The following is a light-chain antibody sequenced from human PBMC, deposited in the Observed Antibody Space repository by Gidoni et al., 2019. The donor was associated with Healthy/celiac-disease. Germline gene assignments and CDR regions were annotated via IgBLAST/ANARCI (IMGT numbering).Light chain of an antibody. CDR3: QQRSNWPLT. V-gene: IGKV3-11*01. J-gene: IGKJ5*01. CDR2: DAS. CDR1: QSVSSY. Sequence: EIVLTQSPATLSLSPGERATLSCRASQSVSSYLAWYQQKHGQAPRLLIYDASNRATGIPARFSGSWSGTDFTLTISSLEPEDFAVYYCQQRSNWPLTFGQXTRLEIK.